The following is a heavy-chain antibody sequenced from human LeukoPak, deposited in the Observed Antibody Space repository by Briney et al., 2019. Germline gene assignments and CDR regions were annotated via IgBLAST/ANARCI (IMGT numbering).Heavy chain of an antibody. J-gene: IGHJ5*02. CDR2: INHSGST. V-gene: IGHV4-34*01. CDR1: GGSFSGYY. D-gene: IGHD3-3*01. CDR3: ARDSAHDFWSGYYWGGWFDP. Sequence: PSETLSLTCAVYGGSFSGYYWSWIRQPPGKGLEWIGEINHSGSTNYNPSLKSRVTISVDTSKNQFSLKLSSVTAADTAVYYCARDSAHDFWSGYYWGGWFDPWGQGTLVTVSS.